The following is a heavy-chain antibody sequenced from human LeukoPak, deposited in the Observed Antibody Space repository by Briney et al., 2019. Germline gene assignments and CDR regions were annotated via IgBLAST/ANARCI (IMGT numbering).Heavy chain of an antibody. CDR2: IYYSGST. D-gene: IGHD3-22*01. CDR3: ARAYYDSSGYYYQGVWFDP. CDR1: GVSISSGGYY. Sequence: PSETLSLTCTVSGVSISSGGYYWSWVRQPPGKGLEWIGYIYYSGSTNYNPSLKSRVTISVDTSKNQFSLKLSSVTAADTAVYYCARAYYDSSGYYYQGVWFDPWGQGTLVTVSS. V-gene: IGHV4-61*08. J-gene: IGHJ5*02.